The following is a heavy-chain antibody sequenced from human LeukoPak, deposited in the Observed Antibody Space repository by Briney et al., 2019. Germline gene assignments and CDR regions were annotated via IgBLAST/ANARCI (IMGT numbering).Heavy chain of an antibody. D-gene: IGHD2-2*01. CDR3: ARGTRPNWFDP. V-gene: IGHV4-30-4*08. CDR2: IYYSGST. Sequence: SETLSLTCTVSGGSISSGDYYWRWIRQPPGKGLEWIGYIYYSGSTYYNPSLKSRVTISLDTSKNQFSLKLSSVTAADTAVYYCARGTRPNWFDPWGQGTLVTVSS. J-gene: IGHJ5*02. CDR1: GGSISSGDYY.